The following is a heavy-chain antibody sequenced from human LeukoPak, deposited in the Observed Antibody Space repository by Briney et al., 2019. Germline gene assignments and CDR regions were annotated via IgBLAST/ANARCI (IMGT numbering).Heavy chain of an antibody. CDR2: VYSSRSA. J-gene: IGHJ6*03. CDR1: GGSISGYY. D-gene: IGHD6-13*01. V-gene: IGHV4-59*08. Sequence: SETLSLTCTESGGSISGYYWSWIRQPPGKGLEWIGYVYSSRSANYNPSLKSRVTISVDTSKNQFSLKLSSVTAADTAVYYCARLRYSSSWYYYYMDVWGKGTTVTVSS. CDR3: ARLRYSSSWYYYYMDV.